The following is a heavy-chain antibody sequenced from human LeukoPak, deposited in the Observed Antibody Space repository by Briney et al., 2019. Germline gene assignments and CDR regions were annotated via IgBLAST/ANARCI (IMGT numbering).Heavy chain of an antibody. CDR2: INHSGST. CDR1: GGSFSGYY. CDR3: ARVVRGGYVWGSFKAPTYYFDY. Sequence: SETLSLTCAVYGGSFSGYYWSWIRQPPGKGLEWIGEINHSGSTNYNPSLKSRVTISVDTSKNQFSLKLSSVTAADTAVYYCARVVRGGYVWGSFKAPTYYFDYWGQGTLVTVSS. J-gene: IGHJ4*02. D-gene: IGHD3-16*01. V-gene: IGHV4-34*01.